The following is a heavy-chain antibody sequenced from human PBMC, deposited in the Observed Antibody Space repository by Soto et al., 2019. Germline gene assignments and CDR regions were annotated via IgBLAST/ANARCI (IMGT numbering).Heavy chain of an antibody. J-gene: IGHJ3*02. CDR1: GYTFTSYG. V-gene: IGHV1-18*01. CDR2: ISAYNGNT. D-gene: IGHD4-17*01. CDR3: AVPSTVTTAFDI. Sequence: ASVKVSCKASGYTFTSYGISWVRQAPGQGLEWMGWISAYNGNTNYAQKLQGRVTMTTDTSTSTAYMELRSLRSDDTAVYYCAVPSTVTTAFDIWGQGTMVTVSS.